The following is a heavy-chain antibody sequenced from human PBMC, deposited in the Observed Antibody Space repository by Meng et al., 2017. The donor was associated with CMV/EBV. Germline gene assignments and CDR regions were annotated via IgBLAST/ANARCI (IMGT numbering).Heavy chain of an antibody. J-gene: IGHJ6*02. V-gene: IGHV3-21*01. CDR3: ARDQDIVVVPAAINFYYYYGMDV. CDR2: ISSSSSYI. CDR1: GFTFSSYS. Sequence: GESLKISCAASGFTFSSYSMNWVRQAPGKGLEWVSSISSSSSYIYYADSVKGRFTISRDNAKNSLYLQMNSLRAEDTAVYYCARDQDIVVVPAAINFYYYYGMDVWGQGTTVTVFS. D-gene: IGHD2-2*01.